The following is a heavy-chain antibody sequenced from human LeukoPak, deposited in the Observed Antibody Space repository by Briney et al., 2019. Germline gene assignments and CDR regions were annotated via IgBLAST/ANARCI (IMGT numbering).Heavy chain of an antibody. CDR1: GFTFSSYA. J-gene: IGHJ4*02. CDR2: ISYDGSNK. D-gene: IGHD4-17*01. V-gene: IGHV3-30-3*01. CDR3: AREAGNYGDYLGIDY. Sequence: GGSLRLSCAASGFTFSSYAMHWVRQAPGKGLEWVAVISYDGSNKYYADSVKGRFTISRDNSKNTLYLQMNSLRAEDTAVYYCAREAGNYGDYLGIDYWGQGTLVTVSS.